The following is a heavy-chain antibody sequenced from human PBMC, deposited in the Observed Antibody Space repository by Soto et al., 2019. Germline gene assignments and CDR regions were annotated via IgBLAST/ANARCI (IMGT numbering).Heavy chain of an antibody. J-gene: IGHJ4*02. D-gene: IGHD4-17*01. V-gene: IGHV3-9*01. CDR2: ISANGDNV. CDR3: AKDMKWGGMTTIHYFDP. CDR1: GFTVDDYA. Sequence: GGSLRLSCVASGFTVDDYAMHWVRQAPGKGLEWVSGISANGDNVDYADSVKGRFTVSRDNAKNSLFLQMNSLRPEDTALYYCAKDMKWGGMTTIHYFDPWGQGT.